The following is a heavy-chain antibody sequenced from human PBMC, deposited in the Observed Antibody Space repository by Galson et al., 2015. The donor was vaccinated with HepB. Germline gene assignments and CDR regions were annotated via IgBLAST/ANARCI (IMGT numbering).Heavy chain of an antibody. CDR3: ARTNVMITFGGVIVIPYYFEY. V-gene: IGHV4-59*01. Sequence: SETLSLTCTGSGVSINNYDWSWLRQPPGKGLEWIGYISDSGNTKYNPSLKSRVTISLDKSKGQFSLKLTSVTAADTAVYFCARTNVMITFGGVIVIPYYFEYWGQGTLVTVSA. D-gene: IGHD3-16*02. CDR1: GVSINNYD. CDR2: ISDSGNT. J-gene: IGHJ4*02.